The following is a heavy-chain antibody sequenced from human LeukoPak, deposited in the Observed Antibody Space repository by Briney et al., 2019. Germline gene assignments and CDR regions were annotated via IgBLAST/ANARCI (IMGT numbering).Heavy chain of an antibody. V-gene: IGHV3-30*03. J-gene: IGHJ6*02. D-gene: IGHD2-15*01. Sequence: GGSLRLSCVVSGFTFSYYGMHWVRQAPGKGLECVAVISHDGSETYYGDSVKGRFTISRDNSKKTLHLQMNSLRAEDTAVYYRAREERRYCSGGSCYKQNYYYYYGMDVWGQGTTVTVSS. CDR1: GFTFSYYG. CDR3: AREERRYCSGGSCYKQNYYYYYGMDV. CDR2: ISHDGSET.